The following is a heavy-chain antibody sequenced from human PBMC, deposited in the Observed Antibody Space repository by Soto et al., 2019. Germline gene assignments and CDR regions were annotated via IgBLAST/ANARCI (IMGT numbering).Heavy chain of an antibody. CDR3: AREGAGSYWFDP. Sequence: SETLSLTCTVSGGSISSYYWSWIRQPPGKGLEWIGYIYYSGSTNYNPSLKSRVTISVDTSKNQFSLKLSSVTAADTGVYYCAREGAGSYWFDPWGPGVLVTVSS. CDR2: IYYSGST. J-gene: IGHJ5*02. D-gene: IGHD3-10*01. CDR1: GGSISSYY. V-gene: IGHV4-59*01.